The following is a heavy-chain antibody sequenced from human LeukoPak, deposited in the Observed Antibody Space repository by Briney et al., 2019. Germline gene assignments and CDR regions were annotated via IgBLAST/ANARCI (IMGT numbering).Heavy chain of an antibody. CDR3: ARLPPSGSLGVTDAFDI. J-gene: IGHJ3*02. V-gene: IGHV4-59*01. CDR2: MYYIGTT. D-gene: IGHD3-3*01. CDR1: GGPINNYY. Sequence: PSETLSLTCTVSGGPINNYYWTWIRQPPGKRLEWIGHMYYIGTTNYNPSFKSRVTMSVDPSKNQFSLQLTSVTLADTAVYYCARLPPSGSLGVTDAFDIWGQGTMVTVSS.